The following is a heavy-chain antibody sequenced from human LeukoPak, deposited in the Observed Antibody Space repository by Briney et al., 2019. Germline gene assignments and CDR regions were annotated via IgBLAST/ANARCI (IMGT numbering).Heavy chain of an antibody. CDR2: IKSKTDGGTT. Sequence: GGSLRLSCAASGFTFSNAWMSWVRQAPGKGLEWVGRIKSKTDGGTTDYAAPVKGRFTISRDDSKNTLYLQLNSLKTEDTAVYYCTTDVPSPHYYYGSGSYYRVPYYFDYWGQGTLVTVSS. CDR3: TTDVPSPHYYYGSGSYYRVPYYFDY. D-gene: IGHD3-10*01. V-gene: IGHV3-15*01. CDR1: GFTFSNAW. J-gene: IGHJ4*02.